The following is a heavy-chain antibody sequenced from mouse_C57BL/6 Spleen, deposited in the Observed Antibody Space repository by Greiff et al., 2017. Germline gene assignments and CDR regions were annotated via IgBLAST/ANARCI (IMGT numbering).Heavy chain of an antibody. Sequence: QVQLQQPGAELVKPGASVKLSCKASGYTFTSYWMHWVKQRPGQGLEWIGMIHPNSGSTNYNEKFKSKATLTVDKSSSTAYMQLSSLTSEDSAVYDCARRDYSNYAWFAYWGQGTLVTVSA. CDR3: ARRDYSNYAWFAY. CDR1: GYTFTSYW. V-gene: IGHV1-64*01. D-gene: IGHD2-5*01. CDR2: IHPNSGST. J-gene: IGHJ3*01.